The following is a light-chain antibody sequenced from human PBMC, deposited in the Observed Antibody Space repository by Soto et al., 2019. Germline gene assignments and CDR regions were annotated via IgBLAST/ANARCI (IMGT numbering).Light chain of an antibody. J-gene: IGKJ4*01. Sequence: EIVLTQSPGTLSLSPGERATLSCRASQSVSSSDLAWYQQKPGQAPRLHIYGASSRATGIPDRFSGSGSETDFTLTISRLEPEDFAVYYCQQYGSSPQGLTFGGGTKVEIK. CDR3: QQYGSSPQGLT. CDR1: QSVSSSD. V-gene: IGKV3-20*01. CDR2: GAS.